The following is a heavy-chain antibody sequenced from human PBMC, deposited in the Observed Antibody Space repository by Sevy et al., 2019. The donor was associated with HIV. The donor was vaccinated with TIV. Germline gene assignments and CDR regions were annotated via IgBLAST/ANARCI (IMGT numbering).Heavy chain of an antibody. V-gene: IGHV3-7*01. CDR1: GFTFSSYW. Sequence: GGSLRLSCAASGFTFSSYWMSWVRQAPGKGLEWVANIKQDGSEKYYVDSVKGRFTISRDNAKSSLYLQGNSLRAEETAIYYCARSYFGSGTSYGMDVWGQGTTVTVSS. CDR3: ARSYFGSGTSYGMDV. J-gene: IGHJ6*02. D-gene: IGHD3-10*01. CDR2: IKQDGSEK.